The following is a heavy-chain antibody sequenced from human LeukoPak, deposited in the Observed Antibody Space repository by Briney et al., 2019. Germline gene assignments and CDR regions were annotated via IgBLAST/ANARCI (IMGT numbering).Heavy chain of an antibody. V-gene: IGHV1-46*01. CDR3: ARDKSVGSQPNYMDV. D-gene: IGHD1-26*01. CDR2: INPSGGST. J-gene: IGHJ6*03. CDR1: GYTFTSYY. Sequence: ASVKVSCKASGYTFTSYYMHWVRQAPGQGLEWMGIINPSGGSTSYAQKFQGRVTMTRDMSTSTVYMELSSLRSEDTAVYYCARDKSVGSQPNYMDVWGKGTTVTISS.